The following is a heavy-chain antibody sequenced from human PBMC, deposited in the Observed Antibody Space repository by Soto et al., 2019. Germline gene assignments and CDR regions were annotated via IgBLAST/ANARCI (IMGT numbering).Heavy chain of an antibody. V-gene: IGHV3-23*05. Sequence: EVQLLKSGGGWVQPGGSLRLSCAASGFTFTTYAMTWVRLAPGRGLEWVLGIKSSGSPTDYPESVKGRFTISRDNLMNTLFLDMNGLRAEDTAIYYCAKAPRGGASGDWYFDLWGRGTLVTVSS. CDR2: IKSSGSPT. J-gene: IGHJ2*01. D-gene: IGHD3-10*01. CDR3: AKAPRGGASGDWYFDL. CDR1: GFTFTTYA.